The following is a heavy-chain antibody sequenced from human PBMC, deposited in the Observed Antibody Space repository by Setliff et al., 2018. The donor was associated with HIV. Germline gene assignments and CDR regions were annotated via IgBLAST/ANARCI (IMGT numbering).Heavy chain of an antibody. D-gene: IGHD6-19*01. CDR3: TRHEYWVAGSSLGFDY. J-gene: IGHJ4*02. Sequence: GGSLRLSCAASGFTFSDSAMHWVRQASGKGLEWVGRIRSKANSYATTYAASVRGRFTISRDDSKNTAYLQMNSLKVEDTAVYYCTRHEYWVAGSSLGFDYWGQGTLVTVSS. CDR1: GFTFSDSA. V-gene: IGHV3-73*01. CDR2: IRSKANSYAT.